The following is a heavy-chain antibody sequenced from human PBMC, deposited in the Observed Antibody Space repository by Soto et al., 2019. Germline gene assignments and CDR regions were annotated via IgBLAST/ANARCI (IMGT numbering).Heavy chain of an antibody. CDR3: ARGLDQPPVGLYFDN. V-gene: IGHV1-69*06. D-gene: IGHD1-26*01. CDR2: IMPVFGTA. Sequence: QVQLVQSGAEVKKPGSSVKVSCKASGGTFNSYIVNWVRQAPGQGLEWMGGIMPVFGTAKYAQKFQDRVTMTADKSTSTAYMELRGLKSEDTAVYYCARGLDQPPVGLYFDNWGQGTLVTVTS. CDR1: GGTFNSYI. J-gene: IGHJ4*02.